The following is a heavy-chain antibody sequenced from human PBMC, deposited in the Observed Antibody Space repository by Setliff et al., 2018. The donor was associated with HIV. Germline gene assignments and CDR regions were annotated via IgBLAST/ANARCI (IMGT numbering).Heavy chain of an antibody. CDR2: IYPGDSDT. Sequence: LKISCKGSGYSFTSYWIGWVRQMPGKGLEWMGIIYPGDSDTRYSPSFQGQVTISADKSISTAYLQWSSLQASDTAMYYCARFPMYSSSWYFYYYYMDVWGKGTTVTVSS. J-gene: IGHJ6*03. CDR3: ARFPMYSSSWYFYYYYMDV. CDR1: GYSFTSYW. D-gene: IGHD6-13*01. V-gene: IGHV5-51*01.